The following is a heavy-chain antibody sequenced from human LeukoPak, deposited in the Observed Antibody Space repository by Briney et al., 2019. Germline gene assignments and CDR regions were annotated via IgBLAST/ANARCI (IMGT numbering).Heavy chain of an antibody. CDR3: AKALSGYGPHLYLVL. V-gene: IGHV3-23*01. D-gene: IGHD6-25*01. CDR2: ISGSVGTI. J-gene: IGHJ2*01. Sequence: GGSLRLSCAASGFTFSIYGMSCVRQDPGKGLEWGSSISGSVGTIYYTDSVKGRFTISRDNSKNTLYLQMNNLRAEHSAVYYCAKALSGYGPHLYLVLWGRGTLVTVSS. CDR1: GFTFSIYG.